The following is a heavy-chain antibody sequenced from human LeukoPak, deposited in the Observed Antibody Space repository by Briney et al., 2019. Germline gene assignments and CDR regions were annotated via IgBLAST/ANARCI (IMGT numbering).Heavy chain of an antibody. J-gene: IGHJ4*02. V-gene: IGHV1-69*13. CDR2: IIPIFGTA. CDR3: AREPYGDYVMDGTGFDY. CDR1: GGTFSSYA. D-gene: IGHD4-17*01. Sequence: ASVKVSCKASGGTFSSYAISWVRQAPGQGLEWMGGIIPIFGTANYAQKFQGRVTITADESTSTAYMELSSLRSEDTAVYYCAREPYGDYVMDGTGFDYWGQGTLVTVSS.